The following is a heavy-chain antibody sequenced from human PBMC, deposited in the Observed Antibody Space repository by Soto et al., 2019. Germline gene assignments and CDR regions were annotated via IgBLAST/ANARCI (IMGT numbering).Heavy chain of an antibody. D-gene: IGHD2-21*02. Sequence: PSETLSLTCDVSGGSNSSSNWWSCFRQPPQNSLDWIGEIYHSGSTNYNPSLKSRVTISVDKSKNQFSLKLSSVTAADTAVYYCARGSSSAYCGGDCYPDAFDIWGQGTMVTVSS. J-gene: IGHJ3*02. CDR2: IYHSGST. CDR3: ARGSSSAYCGGDCYPDAFDI. CDR1: GGSNSSSNW. V-gene: IGHV4-4*02.